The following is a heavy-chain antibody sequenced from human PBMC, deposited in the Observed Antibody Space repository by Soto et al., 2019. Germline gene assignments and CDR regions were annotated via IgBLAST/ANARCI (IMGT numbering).Heavy chain of an antibody. CDR1: GYTFTNYG. Sequence: QVQLVQSGAEVKKPGASVKVSCKASGYTFTNYGISWVRQAPGQGPEWMGWINANNGNTKYAETLQGRGTMTTDTSTSTAYMGLRSLRSDDTAVYYCARGGSSWSAEYYQHWGQGTLVIVSS. V-gene: IGHV1-18*01. CDR2: INANNGNT. CDR3: ARGGSSWSAEYYQH. D-gene: IGHD6-13*01. J-gene: IGHJ1*01.